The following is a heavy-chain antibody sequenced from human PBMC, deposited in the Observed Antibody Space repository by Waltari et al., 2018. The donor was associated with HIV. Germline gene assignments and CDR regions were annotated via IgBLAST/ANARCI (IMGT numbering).Heavy chain of an antibody. Sequence: QVHLVQSGAEVKMPGASVRVSCKTSGYIFTNYGVSWVRQAPGQGLEWLGWSSGDNANTNYAQRLQGRVTLTTDTSTSTAYMELRSLRSDDTAVYYCARGLGGSYYYGVDVWGQGTTVTVS. J-gene: IGHJ6*02. CDR2: SSGDNANT. V-gene: IGHV1-18*01. CDR3: ARGLGGSYYYGVDV. CDR1: GYIFTNYG.